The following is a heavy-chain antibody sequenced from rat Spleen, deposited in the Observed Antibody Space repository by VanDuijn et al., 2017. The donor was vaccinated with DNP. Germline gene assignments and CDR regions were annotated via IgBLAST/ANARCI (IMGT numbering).Heavy chain of an antibody. Sequence: EVLLVESDGGLVQPGRSLKLSCAVSGFTFSDHNMAWVRQAPKKSLEWVATISYDGSDTYYRDFVKGRFTISRDNAKSTLYLQMDSLRSEDTATYYFTIAYNSGFVYWGQGTLVTVSS. D-gene: IGHD4-3*01. CDR1: GFTFSDHN. J-gene: IGHJ3*01. V-gene: IGHV5-7*01. CDR3: TIAYNSGFVY. CDR2: ISYDGSDT.